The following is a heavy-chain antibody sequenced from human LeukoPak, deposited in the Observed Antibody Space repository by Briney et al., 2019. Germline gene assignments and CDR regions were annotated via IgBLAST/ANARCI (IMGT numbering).Heavy chain of an antibody. CDR3: ATDGIVGGTRAYFDY. CDR1: GFTFSSYA. V-gene: IGHV3-23*01. CDR2: ISGSGGST. Sequence: GGSLRLSCAASGFTFSSYAMSWVRQAPGKGLEWVSAISGSGGSTYYADSVKGRFTISRDNSKNTLYLQMNSLRAEDTAVYYCATDGIVGGTRAYFDYWGQGTLVTVSS. J-gene: IGHJ4*02. D-gene: IGHD1-26*01.